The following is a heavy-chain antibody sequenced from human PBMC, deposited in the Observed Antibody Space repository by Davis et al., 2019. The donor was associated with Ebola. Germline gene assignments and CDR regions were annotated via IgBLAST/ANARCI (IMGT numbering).Heavy chain of an antibody. V-gene: IGHV3-23*01. CDR3: VKDTSNIWFDI. D-gene: IGHD1-26*01. CDR2: LGTSADT. J-gene: IGHJ3*02. Sequence: GGSLRLSCAAPGFIFRSYVMSWVRQAPEKGLEWVSTLGTSADTYYADSVKGRFTISRDNSKNTLYLQMNGLRVEDTAISFCVKDTSNIWFDIWGQGTMVTVSS. CDR1: GFIFRSYV.